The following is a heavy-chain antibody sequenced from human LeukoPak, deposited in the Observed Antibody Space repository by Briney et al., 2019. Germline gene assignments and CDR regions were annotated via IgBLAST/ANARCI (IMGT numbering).Heavy chain of an antibody. CDR3: ARGWGPDILTDGDY. D-gene: IGHD3-9*01. V-gene: IGHV3-21*01. CDR1: GFTFSSYA. CDR2: ISSSSSYI. Sequence: GGSLRLSCAASGFTFSSYAMNWVRQAPGKRLEWVSSISSSSSYIYYADSVKGRFTISRDNAKNSLYLQMNSLRAEDTAVYYCARGWGPDILTDGDYWGQGTLVTVSS. J-gene: IGHJ4*02.